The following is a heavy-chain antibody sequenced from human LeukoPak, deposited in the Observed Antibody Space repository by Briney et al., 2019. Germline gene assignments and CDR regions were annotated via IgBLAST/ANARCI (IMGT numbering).Heavy chain of an antibody. CDR2: FDPEDGET. V-gene: IGHV1-24*01. D-gene: IGHD3-16*01. CDR3: ARDKNDYVWGSYGYYYYYIDV. CDR1: GYTLTELS. J-gene: IGHJ6*03. Sequence: ASVKVSCKVSGYTLTELSMHWVRQAPGKGLEWMGGFDPEDGETIYAQKFQGRVTMTEDTSTDTAYMELSSLRSEDTAVYYCARDKNDYVWGSYGYYYYYIDVWGKGTTVTISS.